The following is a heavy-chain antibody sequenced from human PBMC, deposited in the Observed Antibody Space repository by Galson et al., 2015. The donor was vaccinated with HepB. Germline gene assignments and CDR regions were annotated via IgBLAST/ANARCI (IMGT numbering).Heavy chain of an antibody. J-gene: IGHJ6*03. CDR3: ARSATPTYYYYMDV. CDR1: GGTFSRNP. Sequence: SCKASGGTFSRNPIAWVRQAPGQGLDWMGGIIPTLAIANYAQQFQGRVTFTADKSSSTVFLELTGLTVEDTAVYYCARSATPTYYYYMDVWGKGTAVIVS. V-gene: IGHV1-69*10. CDR2: IIPTLAIA.